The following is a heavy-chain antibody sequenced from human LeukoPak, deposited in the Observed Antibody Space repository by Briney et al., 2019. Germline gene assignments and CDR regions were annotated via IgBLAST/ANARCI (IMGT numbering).Heavy chain of an antibody. D-gene: IGHD2-15*01. CDR2: MNPNSGNT. V-gene: IGHV1-8*01. Sequence: ASVTVSCTASGYTFTSYDINWVRQAPGQGLEWMGWMNPNSGNTGYAQKFQGRVTMTRNTSISTAYMELSSLRSEDTAVYYCARAGGYCGRISCPYYFDYWGQGSLVAVSS. CDR1: GYTFTSYD. J-gene: IGHJ4*02. CDR3: ARAGGYCGRISCPYYFDY.